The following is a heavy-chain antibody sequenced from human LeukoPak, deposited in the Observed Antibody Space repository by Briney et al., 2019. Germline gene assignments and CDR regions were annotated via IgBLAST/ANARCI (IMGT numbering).Heavy chain of an antibody. J-gene: IGHJ4*02. V-gene: IGHV3-7*01. CDR3: KSGGAAPGSFDY. Sequence: GGSLRLSCAASGSTFSSYWMSWMRQAPGKGLEWVANIKYDGNEEYYVDSVKGRFTISRDNAKNSLYLQLNSLRVEDTAVYYCKSGGAAPGSFDYWGQGTLVTVSP. D-gene: IGHD1-1*01. CDR2: IKYDGNEE. CDR1: GSTFSSYW.